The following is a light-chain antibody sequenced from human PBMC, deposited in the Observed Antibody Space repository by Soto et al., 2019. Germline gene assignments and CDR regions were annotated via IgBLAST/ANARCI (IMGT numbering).Light chain of an antibody. J-gene: IGKJ5*01. CDR3: HQVKSYTHT. V-gene: IGKV1-9*01. CDR1: XGANSF. CDR2: FXS. Sequence: DIQLTQCPGFLSASVGDRLKITCRARXGANSFLASYQQKAGRAPRXXIDFXSSLQTGVPSRFSGSGSATEFTLTINSLQPEYVANYYCHQVKSYTHTFGGGTRLEI.